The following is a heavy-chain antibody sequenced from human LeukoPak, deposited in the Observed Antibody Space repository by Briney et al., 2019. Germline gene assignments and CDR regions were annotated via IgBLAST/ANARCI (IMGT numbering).Heavy chain of an antibody. D-gene: IGHD2-15*01. V-gene: IGHV3-66*01. CDR1: GFTVSNNY. CDR2: IYSGGYT. J-gene: IGHJ4*02. CDR3: ARDLHSLGYCSGGSCYYGY. Sequence: PGGSLRLSCAASGFTVSNNYMSWVRQAPGKGLEWVSVIYSGGYTYYADSVKGRFTISRDNSKNTLYLQMNSLRAEDTAVYYCARDLHSLGYCSGGSCYYGYWGQGTLVTVSS.